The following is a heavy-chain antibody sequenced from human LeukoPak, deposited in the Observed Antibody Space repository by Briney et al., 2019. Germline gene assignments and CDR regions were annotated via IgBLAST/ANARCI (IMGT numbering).Heavy chain of an antibody. CDR2: INPNSGGT. V-gene: IGHV1-2*04. CDR1: GYTFTGYY. CDR3: ANTFIQGGSYYFDY. Sequence: GASVKVSCKASGYTFTGYYMHWVRQAPGQGLEWMGWINPNSGGTNYAQKFQGWVTMTRDTSISTAYMELSRLRSDDTAVYYCANTFIQGGSYYFDYWGQGTLVTVSS. D-gene: IGHD1-26*01. J-gene: IGHJ4*02.